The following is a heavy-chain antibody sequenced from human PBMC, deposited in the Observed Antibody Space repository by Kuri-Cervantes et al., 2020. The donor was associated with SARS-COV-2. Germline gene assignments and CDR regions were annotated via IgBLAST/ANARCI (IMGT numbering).Heavy chain of an antibody. CDR1: GFTFSSYS. Sequence: GESLKISCAASGFTFSSYSMDWVRQAPGKGLEWVSSISSSSSYIYYADSVKGRFTISRDNAKNSLYLQMNSLRAEDTAVYYCTRDDFWSGYWGYWGQGTLVTVSS. CDR3: TRDDFWSGYWGY. D-gene: IGHD3-3*01. J-gene: IGHJ4*02. CDR2: ISSSSSYI. V-gene: IGHV3-21*01.